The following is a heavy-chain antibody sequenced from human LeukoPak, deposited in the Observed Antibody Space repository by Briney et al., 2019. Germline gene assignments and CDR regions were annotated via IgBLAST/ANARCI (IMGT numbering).Heavy chain of an antibody. V-gene: IGHV4-59*01. Sequence: PSETRSLTCTVSGGSISSYYWSWIRQPPGKGLEWIGYIYYSGSTNYNPSLKSRVTISVDTSKNQFSLKLSSVTAADTAVYYCARDLMGYCSGGSCYQAWGQGTLVTVSS. CDR1: GGSISSYY. D-gene: IGHD2-15*01. CDR3: ARDLMGYCSGGSCYQA. CDR2: IYYSGST. J-gene: IGHJ4*02.